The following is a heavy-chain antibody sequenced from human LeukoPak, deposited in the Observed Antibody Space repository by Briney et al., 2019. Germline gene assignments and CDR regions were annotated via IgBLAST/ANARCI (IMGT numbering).Heavy chain of an antibody. CDR2: IRSNGGST. CDR1: GFTFSSHS. V-gene: IGHV3-64*01. Sequence: GGSLRLSCVASGFTFSSHSMHWVRQAPGKGVEYVSRIRSNGGSTYFAKSVKGRFTISRENSKNTLDLQMGSLRAEDMAVYYCARRGSGWEFDYWGQGTLVTVSS. D-gene: IGHD6-19*01. J-gene: IGHJ4*02. CDR3: ARRGSGWEFDY.